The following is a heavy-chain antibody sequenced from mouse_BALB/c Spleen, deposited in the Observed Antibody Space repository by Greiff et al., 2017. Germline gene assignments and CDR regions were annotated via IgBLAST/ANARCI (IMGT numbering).Heavy chain of an antibody. Sequence: EVQVVESGGGLVQPGGSLRLSCATSGFTFTDYYMSWVRQPPGKALEWLGFIRNKANGYTTEYSASVKGRFTISRDNSQSILYLQMNTLRAEDSATYYCARDGDYYGSSPYAMDYWGQGTSVTVSS. CDR3: ARDGDYYGSSPYAMDY. D-gene: IGHD1-1*01. CDR1: GFTFTDYY. CDR2: IRNKANGYTT. V-gene: IGHV7-3*02. J-gene: IGHJ4*01.